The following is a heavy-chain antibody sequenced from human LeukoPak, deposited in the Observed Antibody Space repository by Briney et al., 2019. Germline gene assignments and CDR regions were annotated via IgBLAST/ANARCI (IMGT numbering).Heavy chain of an antibody. Sequence: GGSLRLSCVASGFTVRSSYMNWVRQAPGKRPKWVAIIYDSDSKYYTDSVKGRFTISRDEFKNTVYLQMNSLRVEDTAVYYCARSRAFDYWGRGTLVTVSS. V-gene: IGHV3-53*01. CDR2: IYDSDSK. J-gene: IGHJ4*02. CDR1: GFTVRSSY. CDR3: ARSRAFDY.